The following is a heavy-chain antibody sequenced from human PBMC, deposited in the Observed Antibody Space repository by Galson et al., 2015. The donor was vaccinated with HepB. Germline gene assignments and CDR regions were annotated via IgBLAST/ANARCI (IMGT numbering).Heavy chain of an antibody. Sequence: SLRLSCAASGFTFSTYWMTWVRQAPGKGPEWVSSISGGGHYIHYADSLRGRFTVSRDNANNLLYLQMNSLRTECTAFYYCARGMGGYNSGSYTYLDDWGQGSLVIVSS. D-gene: IGHD1-26*01. V-gene: IGHV3-21*01. CDR3: ARGMGGYNSGSYTYLDD. CDR2: ISGGGHYI. J-gene: IGHJ4*02. CDR1: GFTFSTYW.